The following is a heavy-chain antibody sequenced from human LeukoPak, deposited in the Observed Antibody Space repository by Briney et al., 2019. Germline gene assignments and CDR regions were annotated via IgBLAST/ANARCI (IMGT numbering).Heavy chain of an antibody. Sequence: ASVKVSCKTSGYTFTSYAISWVRQAPEQGLECMGWISTYTGNTDYAQKLQGRVTMTTDTSTSTAYMELRSLSSDDTAVYYCARVLVVSSDAFDIWGQGTMVTVSS. J-gene: IGHJ3*02. CDR3: ARVLVVSSDAFDI. D-gene: IGHD3-22*01. CDR1: GYTFTSYA. V-gene: IGHV1-18*01. CDR2: ISTYTGNT.